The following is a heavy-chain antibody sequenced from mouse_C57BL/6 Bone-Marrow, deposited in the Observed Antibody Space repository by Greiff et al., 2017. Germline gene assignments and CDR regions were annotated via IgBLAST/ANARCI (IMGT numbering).Heavy chain of an antibody. J-gene: IGHJ2*01. D-gene: IGHD1-1*01. Sequence: QVQLQQSGAELARPGASVKLSCKASGYTFTSYGISWVKQRPGQGLEWIGEIYPRSGNTYYNEKFKGKATLTADKSSSTAYMELRSLTSEDSAVYFCARRRSGSSSFDYWGQGTTLTVSS. CDR2: IYPRSGNT. CDR1: GYTFTSYG. CDR3: ARRRSGSSSFDY. V-gene: IGHV1-81*01.